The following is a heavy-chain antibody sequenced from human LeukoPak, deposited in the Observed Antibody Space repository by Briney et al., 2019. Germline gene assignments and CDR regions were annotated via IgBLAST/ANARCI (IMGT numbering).Heavy chain of an antibody. J-gene: IGHJ4*02. D-gene: IGHD3-10*01. CDR3: VRDRAYFDS. CDR1: GVSISSFY. V-gene: IGHV4-59*01. CDR2: IYNTGST. Sequence: PSETLSLTCTVSGVSISSFYWSWIRQPPGKGLEWIGYIYNTGSTNYNPSLKSRVTISVDTSKNQFSLKLTSVTAADTAVYYCVRDRAYFDSWGQGTLVTVSS.